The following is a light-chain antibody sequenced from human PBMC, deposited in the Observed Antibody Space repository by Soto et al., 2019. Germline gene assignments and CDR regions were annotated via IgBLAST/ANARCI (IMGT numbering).Light chain of an antibody. J-gene: IGLJ1*01. CDR2: EVN. Sequence: QSALTQPACVSGSPRQSITISCTGASSDVGSYTYVSWYQQHPGKAPKLMIYEVNNRPSGVSNRFSGSKSGNTASLTISGLQAEDEADYYCSSYTSSSTLYVFGTGTKVTVL. CDR3: SSYTSSSTLYV. V-gene: IGLV2-14*01. CDR1: SSDVGSYTY.